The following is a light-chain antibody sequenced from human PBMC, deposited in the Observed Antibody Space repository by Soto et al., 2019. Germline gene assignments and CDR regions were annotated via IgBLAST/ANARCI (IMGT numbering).Light chain of an antibody. CDR2: ASS. V-gene: IGKV3-20*01. J-gene: IGKJ4*01. CDR1: QDVDNNF. CDR3: HQYYSSIT. Sequence: EIVLTKSPGTLSLSPGAGATLSCRASQDVDNNFLAWYQQRPGQAPRPPIYASSRRATGIPDRFSGSGSGTDFTLTISRVGPEDIAVYFCHQYYSSITFGGGTKVEVQ.